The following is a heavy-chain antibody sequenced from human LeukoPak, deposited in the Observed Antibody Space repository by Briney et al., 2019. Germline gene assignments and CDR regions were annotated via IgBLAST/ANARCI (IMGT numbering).Heavy chain of an antibody. CDR3: AKDITPRSYYYGMDV. V-gene: IGHV3-9*01. D-gene: IGHD1-14*01. CDR2: ISWNSGSI. J-gene: IGHJ6*02. CDR1: GFTFDDYA. Sequence: GGSQRLSCAASGFTFDDYAMHWVRHAPGKGLEWVSGISWNSGSIGYADSVKGRFTISRDNAKNSLYLQMNSLRAEDTALYYCAKDITPRSYYYGMDVWGQGTTVTVSS.